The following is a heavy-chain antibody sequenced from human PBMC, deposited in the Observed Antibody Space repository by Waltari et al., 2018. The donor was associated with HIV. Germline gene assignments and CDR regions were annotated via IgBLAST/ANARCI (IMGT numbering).Heavy chain of an antibody. CDR2: IYSVGGT. CDR3: VRDSGSHYGMDV. V-gene: IGHV3-66*01. Sequence: EVQLVESGGGLVQPGGSLRLSCAASGFTVNRNHMNWVRQAQGKVLEWVSSIYSVGGTNYADSVKGRLTISRDISKNTLYLQMNNLRAEDTGVYYCVRDSGSHYGMDVWGQGTTVTVSS. D-gene: IGHD1-26*01. J-gene: IGHJ6*02. CDR1: GFTVNRNH.